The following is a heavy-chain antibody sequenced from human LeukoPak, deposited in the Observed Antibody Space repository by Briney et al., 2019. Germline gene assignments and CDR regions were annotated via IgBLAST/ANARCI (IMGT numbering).Heavy chain of an antibody. CDR2: IIPIFGTA. Sequence: SVKVSCKASGGTFSSYAIGWVRQAPGQGLEWMGRIIPIFGTANYAQKFQGRVTITTDESTSTAYMELSSLRSEDTAVYYCARVGYYYDSSADEGYFDYWGQGTLVTVSS. J-gene: IGHJ4*02. CDR1: GGTFSSYA. V-gene: IGHV1-69*05. D-gene: IGHD3-22*01. CDR3: ARVGYYYDSSADEGYFDY.